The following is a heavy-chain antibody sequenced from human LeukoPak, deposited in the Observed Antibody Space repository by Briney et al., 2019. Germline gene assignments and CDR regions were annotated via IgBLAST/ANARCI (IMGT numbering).Heavy chain of an antibody. J-gene: IGHJ4*02. CDR3: ARGGVMGLDY. D-gene: IGHD3-3*01. Sequence: SETLSLTCTVSGYSISSSYYWGWIRQPPGKGLEWIGSIYYSGSTYYNPSLKSRVTISVDTSKNQFSLKLSSVTAADTAVYYCARGGVMGLDYWGQGTLVTVSS. CDR2: IYYSGST. V-gene: IGHV4-38-2*02. CDR1: GYSISSSYY.